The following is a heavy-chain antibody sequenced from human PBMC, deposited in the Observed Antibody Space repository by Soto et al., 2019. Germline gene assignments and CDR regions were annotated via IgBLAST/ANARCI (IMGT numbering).Heavy chain of an antibody. CDR2: IHYSGST. CDR1: GGSISIYY. Sequence: PSETLSLTCTVSGGSISIYYWSWIRQSPGKGLEWIGYIHYSGSTKSNPSLKSRVTISVDTSRNQVSLKLSSVTAADSAVYFCARARYQLLHPYYYGMDVWGQGTKVTVSS. D-gene: IGHD2-2*01. V-gene: IGHV4-59*01. J-gene: IGHJ6*02. CDR3: ARARYQLLHPYYYGMDV.